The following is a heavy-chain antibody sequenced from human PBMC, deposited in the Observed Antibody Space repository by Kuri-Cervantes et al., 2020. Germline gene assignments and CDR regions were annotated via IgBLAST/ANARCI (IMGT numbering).Heavy chain of an antibody. V-gene: IGHV4-34*01. CDR1: GGSFSGYY. D-gene: IGHD3-10*01. CDR3: ARGLRNYYGPGSYYKPTPRYYYIDV. J-gene: IGHJ6*03. Sequence: SETLSLTCAVYGGSFSGYYWSWIRQPPGKGLEWIGEINHSGSTNYNPSLKSRVTISVDTSKNQFSLSLTSVTAADTAVYYCARGLRNYYGPGSYYKPTPRYYYIDVWGKGTTVTVSS. CDR2: INHSGST.